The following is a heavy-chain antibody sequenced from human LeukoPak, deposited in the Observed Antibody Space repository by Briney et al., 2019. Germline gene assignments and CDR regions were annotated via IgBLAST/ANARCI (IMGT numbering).Heavy chain of an antibody. V-gene: IGHV3-21*01. CDR3: AKAWDYLPLLAY. Sequence: PGGSLRLSCAASGFTFTTYKMNWVRQAPGKGLEWVSSISGSGTYMYYADSLKGRFTISRDNSKNTLYLQMNSLRAEDTAVYYCAKAWDYLPLLAYWGQGTLVTVSS. J-gene: IGHJ4*02. CDR2: ISGSGTYM. CDR1: GFTFTTYK. D-gene: IGHD1-7*01.